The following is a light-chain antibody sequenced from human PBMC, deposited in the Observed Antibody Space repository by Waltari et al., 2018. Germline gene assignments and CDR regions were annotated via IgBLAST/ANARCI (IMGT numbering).Light chain of an antibody. J-gene: IGKJ1*01. CDR3: QQLT. CDR2: DAS. Sequence: ELVLTQSPATLSLSPGERATLSCRASQSVSSYLAWYQQKPGQAPRLLIYDASNRATGIPARFSGSGSGTDFTLTISSLEPEDFAVYYCQQLTFGQGTKVEIK. V-gene: IGKV3-11*01. CDR1: QSVSSY.